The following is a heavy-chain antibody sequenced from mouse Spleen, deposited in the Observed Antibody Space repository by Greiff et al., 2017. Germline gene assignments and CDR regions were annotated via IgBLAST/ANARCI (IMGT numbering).Heavy chain of an antibody. CDR3: ARHWDGAWFAY. CDR1: GYSFTSYY. D-gene: IGHD4-1*01. Sequence: QVQLQQSGPELVKPGASVKISCKASGYSFTSYYIHWVKQRPGQGLEWIGWIYPGSGNTKYNEKFKGKATLTADTSSSTAYMQLSSLTSEDSAVYYCARHWDGAWFAYWGQGTLVTVSA. CDR2: IYPGSGNT. J-gene: IGHJ3*01. V-gene: IGHV1-66*01.